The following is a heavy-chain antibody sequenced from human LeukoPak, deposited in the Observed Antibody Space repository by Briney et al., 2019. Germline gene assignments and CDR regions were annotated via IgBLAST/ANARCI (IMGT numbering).Heavy chain of an antibody. CDR3: ARGSPDWNDALHYYYGMDV. CDR1: GFTFSSYG. Sequence: GRSLRLSCAASGFTFSSYGMHWVREAPGKGLEWVAVISYDGSNKYYADSVKGRFTISRDNSKNTLYLQMNSLRAEDTAVYYCARGSPDWNDALHYYYGMDVWGQGTTVTVSS. D-gene: IGHD1-1*01. J-gene: IGHJ6*02. V-gene: IGHV3-30*03. CDR2: ISYDGSNK.